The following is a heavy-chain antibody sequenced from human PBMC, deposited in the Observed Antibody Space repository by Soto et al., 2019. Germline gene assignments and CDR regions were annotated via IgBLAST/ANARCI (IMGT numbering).Heavy chain of an antibody. V-gene: IGHV1-69*14. Sequence: QVQLVQSGAEVKKPGSSVKVSCKASGGTFSSYAISWVRQAPGQGLEWMGGIIPIFGTANYAQKFQGRVTITADKCTSTACMGLSSLRSEETAVYYCERGLEAVAGPDDYWGQGTLVTVSS. CDR1: GGTFSSYA. J-gene: IGHJ4*02. CDR3: ERGLEAVAGPDDY. CDR2: IIPIFGTA. D-gene: IGHD6-19*01.